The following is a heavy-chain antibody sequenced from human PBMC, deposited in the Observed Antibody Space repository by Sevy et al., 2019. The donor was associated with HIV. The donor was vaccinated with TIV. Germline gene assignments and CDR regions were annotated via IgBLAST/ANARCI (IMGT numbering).Heavy chain of an antibody. D-gene: IGHD3-9*01. CDR3: AREKYDILTGYYYFDY. CDR1: GYTFTSYG. V-gene: IGHV1-18*01. CDR2: ISAYNGNT. J-gene: IGHJ4*02. Sequence: ASVKVSCKASGYTFTSYGISWVRQAPGQGLEWMGWISAYNGNTNYAQKLKGRVTMTTDTSTSTAYMELRSLRSDDTAVYYCAREKYDILTGYYYFDYWGQGTLVTVSS.